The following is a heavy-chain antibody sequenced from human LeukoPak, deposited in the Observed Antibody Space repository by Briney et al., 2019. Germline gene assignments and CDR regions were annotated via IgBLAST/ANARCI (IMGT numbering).Heavy chain of an antibody. CDR2: ISAYNGNT. D-gene: IGHD4-17*01. CDR3: ARDLGYCDVGGWFDP. Sequence: ASVKVSCKASGYTFTSYGISWLRQAPGQGLEWMGWISAYNGNTNYAQKLQGRVTMTTDTSTSTAYMELRGLRSDDTAVYYCARDLGYCDVGGWFDPWGQGTLVTVSS. J-gene: IGHJ5*02. V-gene: IGHV1-18*01. CDR1: GYTFTSYG.